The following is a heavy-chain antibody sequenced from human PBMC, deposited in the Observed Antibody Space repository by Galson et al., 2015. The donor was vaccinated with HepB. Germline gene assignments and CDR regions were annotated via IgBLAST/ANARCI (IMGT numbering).Heavy chain of an antibody. Sequence: SLRLSCAASGFTFSSYGVHWVRQAPGKGLEWVALISYDGSNNDYAASVKGRFTISRDNSKNTLYLQMNSLRPEDTAVYHCAKDRGDCSPTSCHWRDAFDIWGPGTMVTVSS. CDR2: ISYDGSNN. J-gene: IGHJ3*02. D-gene: IGHD2-2*01. CDR1: GFTFSSYG. CDR3: AKDRGDCSPTSCHWRDAFDI. V-gene: IGHV3-30*18.